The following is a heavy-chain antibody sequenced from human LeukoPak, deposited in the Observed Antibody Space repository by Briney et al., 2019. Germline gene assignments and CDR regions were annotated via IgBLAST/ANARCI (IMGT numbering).Heavy chain of an antibody. D-gene: IGHD3-22*01. CDR2: INWDGGST. J-gene: IGHJ4*02. CDR3: ARDPYDSSDYRTYYFDY. V-gene: IGHV3-20*03. CDR1: GFTFDDYG. Sequence: GGSLRLSYAASGFTFDDYGMSWVRQAPGKGLEWVSGINWDGGSTSYADSVKGRFTISRDNAKNSLYLQMNSLRAEDTAFYYCARDPYDSSDYRTYYFDYWGQGTLVTVSS.